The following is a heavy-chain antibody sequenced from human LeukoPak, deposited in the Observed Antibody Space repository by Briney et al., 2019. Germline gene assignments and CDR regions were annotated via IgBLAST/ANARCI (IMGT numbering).Heavy chain of an antibody. CDR3: ARSSAGIKPPRRLSY. Sequence: ASETLSLTCAVYGGSFSGDYWSWIRQPPGKGLEWIGEINHSGSTNYNPSLKSRVTISVDTSKNQFSLKLSSVTAADTAVYYCARSSAGIKPPRRLSYWGQGTLVTVSS. CDR1: GGSFSGDY. D-gene: IGHD2-15*01. CDR2: INHSGST. J-gene: IGHJ4*02. V-gene: IGHV4-34*01.